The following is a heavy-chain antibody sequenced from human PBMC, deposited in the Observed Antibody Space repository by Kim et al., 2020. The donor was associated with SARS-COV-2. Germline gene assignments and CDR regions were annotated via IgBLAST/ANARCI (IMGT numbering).Heavy chain of an antibody. CDR3: ARAALGITATTVYFDY. D-gene: IGHD1-20*01. V-gene: IGHV1-3*01. CDR2: INAGNGNT. J-gene: IGHJ4*02. CDR1: GYTFTTYA. Sequence: ASVKVSCKASGYTFTTYAIQWVRQAPGQKLEWMGWINAGNGNTRYSQKFQGRVTIYTDTSANSAYMEVSSLRYEDTAVYYCARAALGITATTVYFDYWGQGTLVTVSS.